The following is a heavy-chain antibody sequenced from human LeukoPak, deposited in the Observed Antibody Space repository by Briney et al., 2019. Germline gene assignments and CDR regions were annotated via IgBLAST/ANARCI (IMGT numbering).Heavy chain of an antibody. D-gene: IGHD2-15*01. V-gene: IGHV4-34*01. CDR2: INHSGST. J-gene: IGHJ1*01. CDR3: VRGDCSGGSCYFARRFEYFQH. Sequence: SETLSLTCAVYGGSFSGYYWSWIRQPPGKGLEWIGEINHSGSTNYNPSLKSRVTISVDTSKNQFSLKLSSVTAADTAVYYCVRGDCSGGSCYFARRFEYFQHWGQGTLVTVSS. CDR1: GGSFSGYY.